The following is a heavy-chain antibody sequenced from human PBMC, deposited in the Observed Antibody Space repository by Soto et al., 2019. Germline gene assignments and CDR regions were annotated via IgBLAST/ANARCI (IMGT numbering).Heavy chain of an antibody. CDR2: ISWNSGNI. Sequence: GGSLRLSCAASGFTFDDYAMHWVRQVPGKGLEWVSGISWNSGNIGYADSVKGRFTISRDNAKNSLYLEMNSLRAEDTALYYCAKDRYDYYGSGSNYGMDVWGQGTTVTVS. V-gene: IGHV3-9*01. J-gene: IGHJ6*02. CDR3: AKDRYDYYGSGSNYGMDV. D-gene: IGHD3-10*01. CDR1: GFTFDDYA.